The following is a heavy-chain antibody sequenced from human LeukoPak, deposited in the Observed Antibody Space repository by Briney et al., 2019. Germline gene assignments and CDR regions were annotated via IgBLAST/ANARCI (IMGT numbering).Heavy chain of an antibody. CDR3: AKEGASGIAAFFDN. V-gene: IGHV3-23*01. D-gene: IGHD2-21*01. Sequence: GGSLRLSCAAAGFSFSSCSMAGVRQAPEKGVEWVSGIFSIGHDAFYADSVRGRFTMSRDNSKNMLYLHMNNLRAEDTAVYYCAKEGASGIAAFFDNWGQGTLVTVSS. CDR1: GFSFSSCS. CDR2: IFSIGHDA. J-gene: IGHJ4*02.